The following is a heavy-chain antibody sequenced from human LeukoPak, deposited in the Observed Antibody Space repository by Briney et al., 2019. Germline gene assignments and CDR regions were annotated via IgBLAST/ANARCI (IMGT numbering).Heavy chain of an antibody. D-gene: IGHD3-10*01. CDR1: GFTFSSYA. V-gene: IGHV3-23*01. CDR3: AKVDRLLWFGDLLDHFNY. CDR2: ISGSGGTT. J-gene: IGHJ4*02. Sequence: PGGSLRLSCAASGFTFSSYAMSWVRQAPGKGLEWVSAISGSGGTTYYADSVKGRFTISRDNSKNTLFLQMNSLRAEDTAVYYCAKVDRLLWFGDLLDHFNYWGQGTLVTVSS.